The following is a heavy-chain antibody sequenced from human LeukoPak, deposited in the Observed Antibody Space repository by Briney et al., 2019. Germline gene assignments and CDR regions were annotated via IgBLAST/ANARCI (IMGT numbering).Heavy chain of an antibody. J-gene: IGHJ1*01. CDR3: AREPYDSSGYSLAEYFQH. CDR2: TNPNSGGT. Sequence: GASVKVSCKASGYTFTGYYMHWVRQAPGQGLEWMGWTNPNSGGTNYAQKFQGRVTMTRDTSISTAYMELSRLRSDDTAVYYCAREPYDSSGYSLAEYFQHWGQGTLVTVSS. CDR1: GYTFTGYY. V-gene: IGHV1-2*02. D-gene: IGHD3-22*01.